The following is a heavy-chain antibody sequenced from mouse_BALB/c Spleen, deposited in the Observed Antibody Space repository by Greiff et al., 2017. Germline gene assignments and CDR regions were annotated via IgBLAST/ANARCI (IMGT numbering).Heavy chain of an antibody. Sequence: VQLQQSGAELVRPGSSVKISCTASGYAFSSYWMNWVKQRPGQGLEWIGYINPSTGYTEYNQKFKDKATLTADKSSSTAYMQLSSLTSEDSAVYYCARDGYYLYAMDYWGQGTSVTVSS. V-gene: IGHV1-4*01. CDR3: ARDGYYLYAMDY. CDR1: GYAFSSYW. J-gene: IGHJ4*01. CDR2: INPSTGYT. D-gene: IGHD2-3*01.